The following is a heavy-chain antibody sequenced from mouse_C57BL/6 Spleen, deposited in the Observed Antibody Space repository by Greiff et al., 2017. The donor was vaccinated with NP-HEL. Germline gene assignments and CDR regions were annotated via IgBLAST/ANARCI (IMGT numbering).Heavy chain of an antibody. CDR2: INPSNGGT. CDR1: GYTFTSYW. Sequence: QVQLQQPGTELVKPGASVKLSCKASGYTFTSYWMHWVKQRPGQGLEWIGNINPSNGGTNYNEKFKSKATLTVDKSSSTAYMQLSSLTSEDSAVYYCARDYGSSYVGNYAMDYWGQGTSVTVSS. V-gene: IGHV1-53*01. CDR3: ARDYGSSYVGNYAMDY. D-gene: IGHD1-1*01. J-gene: IGHJ4*01.